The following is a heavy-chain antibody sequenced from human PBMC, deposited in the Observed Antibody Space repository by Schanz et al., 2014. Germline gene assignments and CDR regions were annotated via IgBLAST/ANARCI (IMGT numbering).Heavy chain of an antibody. CDR1: GFVFSNYA. V-gene: IGHV3-23*04. CDR2: ISGSGGST. CDR3: AKGVGEYYHYYGMDV. J-gene: IGHJ6*02. D-gene: IGHD1-26*01. Sequence: EVQLVESGGGLVKPGGSLRLSCAASGFVFSNYAMTWVRQAPGKGLEWVSGISGSGGSTYYADSVKGRFTISRDNSKNTLSVQMNSLRAEDTAVYYCAKGVGEYYHYYGMDVWGQGTTVTVSS.